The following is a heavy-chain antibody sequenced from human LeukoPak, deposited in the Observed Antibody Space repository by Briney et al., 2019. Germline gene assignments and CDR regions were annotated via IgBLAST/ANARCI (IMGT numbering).Heavy chain of an antibody. CDR3: ASTYSSSWYYFDY. CDR1: GGSISSGGYY. D-gene: IGHD6-13*01. Sequence: PSETLSLTCTVSGGSISSGGYYWSWIRQPPGKGLEWIGYTYHSGSTYYNPSLKSRVTISVDRSKNQFSLKLSSVTAADTAVYYCASTYSSSWYYFDYWGQGTLVTVSS. V-gene: IGHV4-30-2*01. J-gene: IGHJ4*02. CDR2: TYHSGST.